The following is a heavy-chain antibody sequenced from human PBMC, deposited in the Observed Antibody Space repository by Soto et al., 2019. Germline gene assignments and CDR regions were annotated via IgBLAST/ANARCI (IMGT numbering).Heavy chain of an antibody. CDR2: ISWNSGSI. CDR3: AKAQTLVVAATPFDY. Sequence: DVQLVESGGGLVQPGRSLRLSCAASGFTFDDYAMHWVRQAPGKGLEWVSGISWNSGSIGYADSVKGRFTISRDNAKNSLYLQMNSLRAEDTALYYCAKAQTLVVAATPFDYWGHGTLVTVSA. CDR1: GFTFDDYA. D-gene: IGHD2-15*01. V-gene: IGHV3-9*01. J-gene: IGHJ4*01.